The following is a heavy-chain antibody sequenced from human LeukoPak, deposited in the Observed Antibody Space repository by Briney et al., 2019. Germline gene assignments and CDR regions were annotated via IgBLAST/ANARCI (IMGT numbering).Heavy chain of an antibody. J-gene: IGHJ4*02. V-gene: IGHV1-8*01. CDR3: PGWSTSGAARDDY. Sequence: GASVKVSCKASGYTFTSYDIHWVRQATGQGLEWMGWMNPNSGNTGYAQKFQGRVTMTRNTSISTAYMELSSLRSEDTAVYYCPGWSTSGAARDDYWGQGTLSPSPQ. CDR2: MNPNSGNT. D-gene: IGHD6-6*01. CDR1: GYTFTSYD.